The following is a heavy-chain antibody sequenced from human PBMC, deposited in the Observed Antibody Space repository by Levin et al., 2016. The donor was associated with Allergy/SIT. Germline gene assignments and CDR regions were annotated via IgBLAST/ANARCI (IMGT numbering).Heavy chain of an antibody. Sequence: SGPTLVKPTQTLTLTCGFSGFSFTTDVVGVGWIRQPPGKALEWIAFISSNDDKFYNPSLETRLTITKDTSKNQVVLTMTNVDLVDTATYYCAHRPQWLGFDNWGQGTLVTVSS. J-gene: IGHJ4*02. CDR2: ISSNDDK. D-gene: IGHD6-19*01. CDR1: GFSFTTDVVG. V-gene: IGHV2-5*01. CDR3: AHRPQWLGFDN.